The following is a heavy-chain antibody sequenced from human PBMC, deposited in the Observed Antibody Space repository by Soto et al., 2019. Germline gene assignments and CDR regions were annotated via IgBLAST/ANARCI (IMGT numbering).Heavy chain of an antibody. CDR2: ISWNSGSI. CDR1: GFTFDDYA. Sequence: GGSLRLSCAASGFTFDDYAMHWVRQAPGKGLEWVSGISWNSGSIGYADSVKGRFTISRDNAKNSLYLQMNSLRAEDTALYYCAKEGGYYDILTGYLDYWGQGTLVTVSS. V-gene: IGHV3-9*01. J-gene: IGHJ4*02. D-gene: IGHD3-9*01. CDR3: AKEGGYYDILTGYLDY.